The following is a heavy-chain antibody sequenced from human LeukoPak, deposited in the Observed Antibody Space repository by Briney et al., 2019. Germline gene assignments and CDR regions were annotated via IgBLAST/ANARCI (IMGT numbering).Heavy chain of an antibody. J-gene: IGHJ4*02. V-gene: IGHV3-15*01. CDR2: IKSKTDDWTT. CDR3: TADPAPSDYNFLTGYSDY. D-gene: IGHD3-9*01. Sequence: SGGSLRLSCAASGFTFSDAWMSWVRQAPGKGLEWVGRIKSKTDDWTTDYAAPVKGRFTISRDDSKRTLYLQMNSLKTEDTGVYYCTADPAPSDYNFLTGYSDYWGQGTLVTVSS. CDR1: GFTFSDAW.